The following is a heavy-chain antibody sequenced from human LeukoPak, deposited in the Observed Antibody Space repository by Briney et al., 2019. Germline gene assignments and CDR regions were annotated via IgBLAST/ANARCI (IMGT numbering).Heavy chain of an antibody. D-gene: IGHD6-13*01. CDR3: ARGKLQAAAGRLCFYP. Sequence: KASETLSLTCAVSGGSISSSNWWSWVRQPPGKGLEWIGEIYHSGSTNYNPSLKSRVTRSVDTSKNQCSLSLTSVTAADTAVYPCARGKLQAAAGRLCFYPRGHRILVTVSS. J-gene: IGHJ5*02. CDR2: IYHSGST. V-gene: IGHV4-4*02. CDR1: GGSISSSNW.